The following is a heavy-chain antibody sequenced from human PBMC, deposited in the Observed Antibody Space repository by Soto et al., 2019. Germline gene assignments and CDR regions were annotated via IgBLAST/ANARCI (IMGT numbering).Heavy chain of an antibody. CDR3: AKDQNIQLWPRYYYYGMDV. V-gene: IGHV1-46*04. D-gene: IGHD5-18*01. J-gene: IGHJ6*02. Sequence: ASVQVSCKASGYTFTSYYMHWVRQAPGQGLEWMGIINPSGGSTYYADSVKGRFTISRDNSKNTLYLQMNSLRAEDTAVYYCAKDQNIQLWPRYYYYGMDVWGQGTTVTVSS. CDR2: INPSGGST. CDR1: GYTFTSYY.